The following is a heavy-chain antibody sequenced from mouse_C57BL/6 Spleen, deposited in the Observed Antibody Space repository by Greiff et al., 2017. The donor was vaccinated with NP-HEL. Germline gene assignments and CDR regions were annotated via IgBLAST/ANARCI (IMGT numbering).Heavy chain of an antibody. J-gene: IGHJ2*01. CDR1: GYTFTSYW. Sequence: VKLQQPGAELVKPGASVKMSCKASGYTFTSYWITWVKQRPGQGLEWIGDIYPGSGSTNYNEKFKSKATLTVDTSSSTAYMQLSSLTSEDSAVYYCARYYGSSWNFDYWGQGTTLTVSS. D-gene: IGHD1-1*01. CDR2: IYPGSGST. V-gene: IGHV1-55*01. CDR3: ARYYGSSWNFDY.